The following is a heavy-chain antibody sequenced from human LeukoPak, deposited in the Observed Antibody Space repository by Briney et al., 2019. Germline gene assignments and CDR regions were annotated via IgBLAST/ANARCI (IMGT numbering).Heavy chain of an antibody. CDR2: IYGSGST. Sequence: SETLSLTCTVSGGSISGHFWTWIRQPAGKGLEWLGRIYGSGSTHLNPSLKSRVTLSLDMSKNQLSLKMVSVAAADTALYYCARALGGSHADAYDIWGPGTM. CDR3: ARALGGSHADAYDI. V-gene: IGHV4-4*07. J-gene: IGHJ3*02. D-gene: IGHD1-26*01. CDR1: GGSISGHF.